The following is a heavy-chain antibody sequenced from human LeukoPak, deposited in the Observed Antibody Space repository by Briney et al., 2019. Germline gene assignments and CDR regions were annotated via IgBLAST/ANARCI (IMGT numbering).Heavy chain of an antibody. D-gene: IGHD3-16*01. CDR3: ARGGFPLGFDY. CDR2: ISSSSSTL. CDR1: GFTFSSYS. Sequence: PGGSLRLSCAASGFTFSSYSMNWVRQAPGKGLEWVSYISSSSSTLDYADSVKGRFTISRDNAKNSLYLQMNSLRAGDTAVYYCARGGFPLGFDYWGQGTLVTVSS. V-gene: IGHV3-48*04. J-gene: IGHJ4*02.